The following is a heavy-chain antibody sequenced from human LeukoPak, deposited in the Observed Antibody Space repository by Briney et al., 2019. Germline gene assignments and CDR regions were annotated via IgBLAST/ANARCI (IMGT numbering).Heavy chain of an antibody. J-gene: IGHJ4*02. D-gene: IGHD3-22*01. CDR3: ARGRFRYYDTSGYYPPFDS. V-gene: IGHV1-69*01. CDR1: GGTFNSYA. Sequence: SVKVSCKASGGTFNSYAISWVRQAPGQGLEWMGGIIPIFGTTNYVQKLQGRVTITADESTSAAYMELRSLRSEDTAMYYCARGRFRYYDTSGYYPPFDSWGQGTLVTVSS. CDR2: IIPIFGTT.